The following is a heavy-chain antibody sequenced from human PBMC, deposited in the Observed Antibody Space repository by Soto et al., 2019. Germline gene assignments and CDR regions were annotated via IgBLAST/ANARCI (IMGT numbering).Heavy chain of an antibody. CDR3: AKASRWFGEFDY. D-gene: IGHD3-10*01. CDR2: ISGSGGST. Sequence: EVQLLESGGGLVQPGGSLRLSCAASGFTFSSYAMSWVRQAPGKGLEWVSAISGSGGSTYYADSVKGRFTISRDNSKNPLYLQMNSLRAEDTAVYYCAKASRWFGEFDYWGQGTLVTVSS. CDR1: GFTFSSYA. J-gene: IGHJ4*02. V-gene: IGHV3-23*01.